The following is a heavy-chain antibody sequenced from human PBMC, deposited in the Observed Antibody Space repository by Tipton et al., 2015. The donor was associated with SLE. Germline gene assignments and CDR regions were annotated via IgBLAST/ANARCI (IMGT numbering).Heavy chain of an antibody. D-gene: IGHD4-11*01. V-gene: IGHV4-39*07. CDR2: INHSGST. Sequence: TLSLTCTVSGGSISSSSYYWGWIRQPPGKGLEWIGEINHSGSTYYNPSLKSRVTISVDRSKNQFSLKLSSVTAADTAVYYCASSNNDAFDIWGQGTMVTVSS. CDR1: GGSISSSSYY. CDR3: ASSNNDAFDI. J-gene: IGHJ3*02.